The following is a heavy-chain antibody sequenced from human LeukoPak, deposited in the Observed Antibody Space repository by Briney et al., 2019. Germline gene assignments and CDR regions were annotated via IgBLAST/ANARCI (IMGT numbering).Heavy chain of an antibody. V-gene: IGHV3-20*01. J-gene: IGHJ4*02. CDR2: INWNGGST. CDR1: GFTFDDYG. Sequence: GGSLRLSCAASGFTFDDYGMSWVRQAPGQGLEWVSGINWNGGSTGYADSVKGRFTISRDNAKNSLYLQMNSLRAEDTALYHCARNLRYFDWLLPDYWGQGTLVTVSS. D-gene: IGHD3-9*01. CDR3: ARNLRYFDWLLPDY.